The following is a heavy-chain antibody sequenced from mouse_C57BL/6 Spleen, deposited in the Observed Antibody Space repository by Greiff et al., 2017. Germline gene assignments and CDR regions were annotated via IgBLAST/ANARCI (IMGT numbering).Heavy chain of an antibody. CDR2: IWTGGGT. CDR3: ARNYYGSSYGFAY. D-gene: IGHD1-1*01. CDR1: GFSLTSYA. J-gene: IGHJ3*01. Sequence: VQVVESGPGLVAPSQSLSITCTASGFSLTSYAISWVRQPPGKGLEWLGVIWTGGGTNYNSALKSRLSISKDNSKSQVFLKMNSLQTDDTARYDGARNYYGSSYGFAYWGQGTLVTVSA. V-gene: IGHV2-9-1*01.